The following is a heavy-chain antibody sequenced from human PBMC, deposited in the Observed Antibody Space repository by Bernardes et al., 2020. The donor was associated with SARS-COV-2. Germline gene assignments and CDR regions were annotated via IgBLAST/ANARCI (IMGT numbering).Heavy chain of an antibody. V-gene: IGHV1-69*13. CDR2: IIPIFGTA. J-gene: IGHJ4*02. CDR3: AREGRYYDSSGYSGTYYFDF. Sequence: SVKVSCKASGGTFSSYAISWVRQAPGQGLEWMGRIIPIFGTANYAQKFQGRVTITADESTSTAYMELSSLRSEDTAVYYCAREGRYYDSSGYSGTYYFDFWGQGTLVTVSS. CDR1: GGTFSSYA. D-gene: IGHD3-22*01.